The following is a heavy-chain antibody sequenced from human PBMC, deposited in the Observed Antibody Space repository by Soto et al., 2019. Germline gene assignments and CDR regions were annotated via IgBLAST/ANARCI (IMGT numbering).Heavy chain of an antibody. CDR1: GFTFSSYS. D-gene: IGHD3-3*01. J-gene: IGHJ6*03. V-gene: IGHV3-21*01. CDR2: ISSSSSYI. Sequence: GGSLRLSCAASGFTFSSYSMNWVRQAPGKGLEWVSSISSSSSYIYYADSVKGRFTISRDNAKNSLYLQMNSLRAEDTAVYYCARDAQPEPYDFWGGYYGFYYMDVWGKGTTVTVSS. CDR3: ARDAQPEPYDFWGGYYGFYYMDV.